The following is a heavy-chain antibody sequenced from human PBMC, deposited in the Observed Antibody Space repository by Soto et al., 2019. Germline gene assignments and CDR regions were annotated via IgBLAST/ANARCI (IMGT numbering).Heavy chain of an antibody. D-gene: IGHD3-22*01. Sequence: PSETLSLTCAVSGYSISSGYYWGWIRQPPGKGLEWIGSIYHSGSTYYNPSLKSRVTISVDTSKNQFSLKLSSVTAADTAVYYCARDQGTTTMIVVVSNNRFDPWGQGTLVTVS. CDR3: ARDQGTTTMIVVVSNNRFDP. V-gene: IGHV4-38-2*02. CDR1: GYSISSGYY. J-gene: IGHJ5*02. CDR2: IYHSGST.